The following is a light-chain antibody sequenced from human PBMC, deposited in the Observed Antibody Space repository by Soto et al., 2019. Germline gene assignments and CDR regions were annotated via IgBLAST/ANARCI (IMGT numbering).Light chain of an antibody. J-gene: IGLJ1*01. V-gene: IGLV2-14*01. CDR1: SSDVGGYNY. CDR3: SSYTSSSTLLYV. CDR2: DVS. Sequence: QSALTQPASVSGSPGQSITISCTGTSSDVGGYNYVSWYQQHPGKAPKLMIYDVSNRPSGVSNRFSGSKSGNTASQTISGLQAEDEADYYCSSYTSSSTLLYVFGTGTKPTVL.